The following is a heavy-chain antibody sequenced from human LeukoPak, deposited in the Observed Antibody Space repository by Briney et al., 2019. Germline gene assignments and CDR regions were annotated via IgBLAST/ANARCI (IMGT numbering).Heavy chain of an antibody. J-gene: IGHJ3*02. Sequence: GGSLRLSCAASGFTFSSYAMSWVRQAPGKGLEWVSAISGSGGSTYYADSVKGRFTISRDNAKKTLDLQMNSLRVEDTAVYYCAKLQFDAFEIWGQGTMVTVSS. CDR3: AKLQFDAFEI. V-gene: IGHV3-23*01. D-gene: IGHD5-24*01. CDR2: ISGSGGST. CDR1: GFTFSSYA.